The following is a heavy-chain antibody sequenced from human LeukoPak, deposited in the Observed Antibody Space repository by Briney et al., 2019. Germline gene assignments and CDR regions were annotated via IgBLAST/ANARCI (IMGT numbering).Heavy chain of an antibody. CDR3: ARDKLHGDYGWYFDL. CDR1: GYTFTSYY. J-gene: IGHJ2*01. CDR2: INPSGGST. V-gene: IGHV1-46*01. D-gene: IGHD4-17*01. Sequence: ASVKVSCKASGYTFTSYYMHWVRQAPGQGLEWMGIINPSGGSTSYAQKFQGRVTMTRDMSTSTVYMELSSLRSEDTAVYYCARDKLHGDYGWYFDLWGRGTLVTVSS.